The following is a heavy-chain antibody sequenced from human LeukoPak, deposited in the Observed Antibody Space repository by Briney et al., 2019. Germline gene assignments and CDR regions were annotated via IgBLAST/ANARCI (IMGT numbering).Heavy chain of an antibody. CDR3: AKGPYSGFS. V-gene: IGHV3-23*01. D-gene: IGHD1-26*01. Sequence: GGSLRLSCAASGFTFNNNAMNWVRQAPGKGLEWVSAISGSGGSTYYADSVKGRFTISRDNSKNTLYLQMNSLRAEDTAVYYCAKGPYSGFSWGQGTLVTVSS. J-gene: IGHJ5*02. CDR2: ISGSGGST. CDR1: GFTFNNNA.